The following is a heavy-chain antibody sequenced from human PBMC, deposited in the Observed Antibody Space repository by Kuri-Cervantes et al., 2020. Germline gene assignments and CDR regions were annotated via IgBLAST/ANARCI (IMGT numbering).Heavy chain of an antibody. CDR1: GFTFDDYA. CDR2: ISWNSGSI. V-gene: IGHV3-9*01. D-gene: IGHD3-9*01. CDR3: AKDIVALLTGPYYYYGMDV. J-gene: IGHJ6*02. Sequence: GGSLRLSCAASGFTFDDYAMHWVRQAPGKGLEWVSGISWNSGSIGYADSVKGRFTISRDNAKNSLYLQMNSLRAEDTAVYYCAKDIVALLTGPYYYYGMDVWGQGSTVTVSS.